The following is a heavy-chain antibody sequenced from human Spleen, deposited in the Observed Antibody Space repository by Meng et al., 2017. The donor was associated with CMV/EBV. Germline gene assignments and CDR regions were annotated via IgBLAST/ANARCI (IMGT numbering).Heavy chain of an antibody. CDR2: MNPNSGIT. D-gene: IGHD1-26*01. CDR1: GYTFSSYD. V-gene: IGHV1-8*01. CDR3: ARGRYSGSYALGY. J-gene: IGHJ4*02. Sequence: ASVKVSCKASGYTFSSYDINWVRQAAGQGPEWMGWMNPNSGITGYAQKFQGRVTMTRNTSISTAYMELSSLRSEDTAVYYCARGRYSGSYALGYWGQGTQVTVSS.